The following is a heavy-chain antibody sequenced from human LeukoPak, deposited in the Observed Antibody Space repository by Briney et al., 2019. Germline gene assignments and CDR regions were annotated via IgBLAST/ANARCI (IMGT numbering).Heavy chain of an antibody. CDR2: ISSSSSTI. J-gene: IGHJ4*02. CDR3: AKDRWIHLWTPNYFDY. D-gene: IGHD5-18*01. V-gene: IGHV3-48*01. Sequence: GGSLRLSCAASGFTFSSYSMNWVRQAPGKGLEWVSYISSSSSTIYYADSVKGRFTISRDNAKNSLYLQMNSLRAEDTAVYYCAKDRWIHLWTPNYFDYWGQGTLVTVSS. CDR1: GFTFSSYS.